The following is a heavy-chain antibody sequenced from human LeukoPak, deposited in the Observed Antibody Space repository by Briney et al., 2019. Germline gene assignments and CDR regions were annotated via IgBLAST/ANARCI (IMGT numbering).Heavy chain of an antibody. Sequence: PSETLSLTCAVYGGSFSGYYWSWIRQPPGKGLEWIGEINHSGSTNYNPSLKSRVTISVDTSKNQFSLKLSSVTAADTAVYYCAGSLSIAVAGAVYWGQGTLVTVSS. V-gene: IGHV4-34*01. CDR2: INHSGST. J-gene: IGHJ4*02. D-gene: IGHD6-19*01. CDR3: AGSLSIAVAGAVY. CDR1: GGSFSGYY.